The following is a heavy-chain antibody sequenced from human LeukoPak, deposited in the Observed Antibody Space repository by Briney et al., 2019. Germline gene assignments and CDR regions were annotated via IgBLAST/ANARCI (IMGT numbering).Heavy chain of an antibody. CDR2: IWSDATNM. CDR1: GFTFSHYG. D-gene: IGHD4-11*01. V-gene: IGHV3-33*06. CDR3: AKDAPRGFDYSNSLES. Sequence: PGGSLRLSCTTSGFTFSHYGMHWVRQAPGKGLEWVAVIWSDATNMYYGDSVKGRFTISRDNSKNTIYLQMNSLRVEDTAVYYCAKDAPRGFDYSNSLESWGQGTLVTVSS. J-gene: IGHJ5*01.